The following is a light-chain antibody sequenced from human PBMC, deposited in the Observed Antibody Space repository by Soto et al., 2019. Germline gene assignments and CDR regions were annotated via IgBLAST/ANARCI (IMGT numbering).Light chain of an antibody. V-gene: IGKV1-39*01. CDR3: QQSYKMPS. CDR2: ATS. J-gene: IGKJ5*01. Sequence: EIPLTQSPSSLAASVGDRLTLTCRASRNVSIYLNWNQHKPGKGPTLLIHATSNLQIGVPSRFSGSGSGTEFTLTISSLEPEDFGTYYCQQSYKMPSFGQGTRLVIK. CDR1: RNVSIY.